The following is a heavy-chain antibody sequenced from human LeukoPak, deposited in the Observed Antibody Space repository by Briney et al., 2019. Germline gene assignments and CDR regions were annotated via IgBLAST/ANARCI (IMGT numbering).Heavy chain of an antibody. CDR1: GGSFSDYY. V-gene: IGHV4-34*01. CDR2: INHSGGT. J-gene: IGHJ4*02. Sequence: HPSETLSLTCAVYGGSFSDYYWSWIRQPPGKGLEWIGEINHSGGTNYNPSLKSRVTISVETSKNQFSLKLSSVTAADTAVYYCARVLSSGYYVWAYWGQGTLVTVSS. D-gene: IGHD3-22*01. CDR3: ARVLSSGYYVWAY.